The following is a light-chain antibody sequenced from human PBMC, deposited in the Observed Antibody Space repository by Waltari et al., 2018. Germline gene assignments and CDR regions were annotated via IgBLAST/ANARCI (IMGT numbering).Light chain of an antibody. V-gene: IGKV3-15*01. CDR2: GAS. CDR3: QEYNDWPRYT. CDR1: QCISNN. Sequence: EIVMTHSPATLSVSPGERAALACRASQCISNNLAWYQQTPGQAPRPLIFGASTRATAIPASFSVSGSGTEFTLTITSLPSEDFAIYYCQEYNDWPRYTFGQGTKLEIK. J-gene: IGKJ2*01.